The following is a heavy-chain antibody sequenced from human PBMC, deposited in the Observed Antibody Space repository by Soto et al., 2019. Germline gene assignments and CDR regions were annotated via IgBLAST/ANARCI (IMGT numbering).Heavy chain of an antibody. V-gene: IGHV2-5*02. CDR3: AHSPAMVRGVPAPMYYFDY. D-gene: IGHD3-10*01. Sequence: QITLKESGPTLVKPTQTLTLTCTFSGFSLSTSGVGVGWIRQPPGKALEWLALIYWDDDKRYSPSLKSRLTITQDTSKNQVVLTMTNMDPVDTATYYCAHSPAMVRGVPAPMYYFDYWGQGTLVTVSS. CDR1: GFSLSTSGVG. CDR2: IYWDDDK. J-gene: IGHJ4*02.